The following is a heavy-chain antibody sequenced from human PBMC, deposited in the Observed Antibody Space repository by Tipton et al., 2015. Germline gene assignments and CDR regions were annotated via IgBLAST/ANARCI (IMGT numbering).Heavy chain of an antibody. CDR1: AYSISSDYY. J-gene: IGHJ4*02. CDR2: ISHSGNT. CDR3: AAYCAGGSCADH. D-gene: IGHD2-15*01. V-gene: IGHV4-38-2*01. Sequence: TLSLTCAVSAYSISSDYYWGWIRQPPGKGLEWIGSISHSGNTYYNPSLKSRVTMSRDTSKNQFSLKLTSVTAADTAVYYCAAYCAGGSCADHWGQGTLVTVSS.